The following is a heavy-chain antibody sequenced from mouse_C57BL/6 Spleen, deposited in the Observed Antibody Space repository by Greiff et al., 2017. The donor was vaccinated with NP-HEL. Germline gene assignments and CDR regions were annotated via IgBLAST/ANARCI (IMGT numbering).Heavy chain of an antibody. J-gene: IGHJ3*01. V-gene: IGHV1-18*01. D-gene: IGHD1-1*01. CDR3: ARFYYGSSGAWFAY. CDR1: GYTFTDYN. CDR2: INPNNGGT. Sequence: VQLQQSGPELVKPGASVKIPCKASGYTFTDYNMDWVKQSHGKSLEWIGDINPNNGGTISHQKFKGKATLTVDKSSSTVYMELRSLTSEDTAVYYCARFYYGSSGAWFAYWGQGTLVTVSA.